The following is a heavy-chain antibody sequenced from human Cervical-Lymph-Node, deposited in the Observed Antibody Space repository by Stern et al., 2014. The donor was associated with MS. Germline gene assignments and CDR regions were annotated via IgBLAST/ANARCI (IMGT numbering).Heavy chain of an antibody. J-gene: IGHJ4*02. CDR1: GFTFRHFA. CDR2: ISGSGNKT. V-gene: IGHV3-23*04. D-gene: IGHD2-21*01. CDR3: AKGRRVQLWSPSDS. Sequence: EVQLVESGGGLVRPGGSLRLSCAASGFTFRHFAMNWVRQAPGKGLEWVSGISGSGNKTYYTDSTMGRFTISRDNSNNTLFLQMNSLGAEDTAIYYCAKGRRVQLWSPSDSWGQGNLVTVSS.